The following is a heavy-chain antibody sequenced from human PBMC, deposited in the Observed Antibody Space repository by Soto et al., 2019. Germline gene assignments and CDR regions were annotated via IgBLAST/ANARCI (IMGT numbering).Heavy chain of an antibody. D-gene: IGHD1-26*01. CDR1: GFTVSSNY. Sequence: GESLKISCAASGFTVSSNYMSWVRQAPGKGLEWVSVIYSGGSTYYADTVKGSFTISRDNSKNTLHLHMNSLRAEDTAEYNRARDREIWYYYGMDVWGQGTTVTVSS. J-gene: IGHJ6*02. V-gene: IGHV3-66*01. CDR3: ARDREIWYYYGMDV. CDR2: IYSGGST.